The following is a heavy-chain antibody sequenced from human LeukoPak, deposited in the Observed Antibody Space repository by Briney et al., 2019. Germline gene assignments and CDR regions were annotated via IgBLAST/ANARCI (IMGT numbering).Heavy chain of an antibody. CDR3: ARDQVAVAGRPYYYYYYMDV. Sequence: GGSLRLSCAASGFTFNRYNMNWVRRAPGKGLEWVSSISTSSSYIYYADSVRGRFTISRDNAKNSLFLQMNSLRVEDTAVYYCARDQVAVAGRPYYYYYYMDVWGKGTTVTVFS. D-gene: IGHD6-19*01. CDR2: ISTSSSYI. V-gene: IGHV3-21*01. CDR1: GFTFNRYN. J-gene: IGHJ6*03.